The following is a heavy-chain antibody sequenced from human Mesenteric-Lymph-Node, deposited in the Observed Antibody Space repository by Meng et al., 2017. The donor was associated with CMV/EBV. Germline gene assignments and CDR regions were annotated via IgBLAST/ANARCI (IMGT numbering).Heavy chain of an antibody. J-gene: IGHJ5*01. CDR1: GFTFNTYW. Sequence: GESLKISCDTSGFTFNTYWMSWVRQAPGKGLEWVANIIQDGSEKYYVDSVKGRFTISRDNARNSLYLQMNSLRAEDTAVYYCARGVLHYFGAFDSWGPGTLVTVSS. CDR2: IIQDGSEK. D-gene: IGHD3-10*01. CDR3: ARGVLHYFGAFDS. V-gene: IGHV3-7*01.